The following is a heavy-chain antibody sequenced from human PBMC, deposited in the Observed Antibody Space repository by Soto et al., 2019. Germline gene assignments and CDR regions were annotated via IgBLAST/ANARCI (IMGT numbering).Heavy chain of an antibody. CDR3: ARDGGRHSGGIDY. D-gene: IGHD1-26*01. V-gene: IGHV1-69*01. CDR2: IIPIFGTA. CDR1: GGTFSSYS. J-gene: IGHJ4*02. Sequence: QVQLVQSGAEVKKPGSSVKVSCKASGGTFSSYSINWVRQAPGQGLEWMGEIIPIFGTANYEQKLQGRVTIIAAESTSTAYMELSSLRSEDTAVYYCARDGGRHSGGIDYWGQGTLVTVSS.